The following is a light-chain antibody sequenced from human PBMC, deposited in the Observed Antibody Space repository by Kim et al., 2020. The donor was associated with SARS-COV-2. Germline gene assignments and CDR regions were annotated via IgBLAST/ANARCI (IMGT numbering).Light chain of an antibody. Sequence: CLSPEEAPTPSSSARMSVSSFAAWYQKSRGQPPLLLSYDASNRAAGTPAWCGGSGSGTYFILTSSILAPEDFAVYYCQQHSKLITFGQGTRLEIK. CDR1: MSVSSF. J-gene: IGKJ5*01. CDR3: QQHSKLIT. V-gene: IGKV3-11*01. CDR2: DAS.